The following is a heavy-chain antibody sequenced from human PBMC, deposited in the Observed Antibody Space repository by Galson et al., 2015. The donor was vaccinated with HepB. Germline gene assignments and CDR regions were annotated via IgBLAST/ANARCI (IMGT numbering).Heavy chain of an antibody. Sequence: SGAEVKKPGESLKISCKGSGYSFTNYWIGWVRQMPGKGLEWMGIIFPGDSDTKYSPSFQGQVTVSADKSINTAYLQWSSLEASDTAMYYCARCGGYCSGTNCFAAHYFDYWGQGTLITVSS. CDR2: IFPGDSDT. CDR3: ARCGGYCSGTNCFAAHYFDY. J-gene: IGHJ4*02. D-gene: IGHD2-2*03. CDR1: GYSFTNYW. V-gene: IGHV5-51*01.